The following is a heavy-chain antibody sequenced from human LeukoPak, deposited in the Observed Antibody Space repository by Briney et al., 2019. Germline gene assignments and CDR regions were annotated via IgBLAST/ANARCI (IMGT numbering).Heavy chain of an antibody. CDR2: ISGSGGST. CDR1: GFTFSSYA. V-gene: IGHV3-23*01. J-gene: IGHJ3*02. CDR3: AKDIYDSSGYYYFDAFDI. Sequence: GGSLRLSCAASGFTFSSYAMSWVRQAPGKGLEWVSAISGSGGSTYYADSVKGRFTISRDNSKNTLYLQMNSLRAEDTAVYYCAKDIYDSSGYYYFDAFDIWGQRTMVTVSS. D-gene: IGHD3-22*01.